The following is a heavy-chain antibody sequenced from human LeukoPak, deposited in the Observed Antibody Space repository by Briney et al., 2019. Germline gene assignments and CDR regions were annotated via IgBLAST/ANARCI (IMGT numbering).Heavy chain of an antibody. CDR1: GFTFSSYA. Sequence: GGSLRLSCAASGFTFSSYAMSWVRQAPGKGLEWVSAISGSGGSTYYADSVKGRFTISRDNSKNTLYLQMNSLRAEDTAVYYCARGSFEHVGPGGWFDPWGQGTLVTVSS. V-gene: IGHV3-23*01. CDR3: ARGSFEHVGPGGWFDP. CDR2: ISGSGGST. J-gene: IGHJ5*02. D-gene: IGHD3-9*01.